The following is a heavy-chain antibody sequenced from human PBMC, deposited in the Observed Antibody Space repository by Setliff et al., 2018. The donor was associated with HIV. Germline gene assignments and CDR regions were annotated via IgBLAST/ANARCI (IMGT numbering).Heavy chain of an antibody. CDR3: ARPQGGGFDY. V-gene: IGHV5-51*01. Sequence: GESLKISCKGSGYYFTTFWIAWVRQMPGKGLEWMGIIYPADSDTRYSPSFQGQVTISADKSMDTAYLQWSSLKASDTAMYYCARPQGGGFDYWGQGTLVTVSS. D-gene: IGHD3-16*01. CDR1: GYYFTTFW. CDR2: IYPADSDT. J-gene: IGHJ4*02.